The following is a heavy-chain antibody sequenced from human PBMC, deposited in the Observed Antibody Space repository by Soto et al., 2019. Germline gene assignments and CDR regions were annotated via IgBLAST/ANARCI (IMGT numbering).Heavy chain of an antibody. CDR2: ISSSSTYT. CDR3: ARVGSPGYCSGGYCPPPDY. CDR1: GFTFSTST. D-gene: IGHD2-15*01. J-gene: IGHJ4*02. Sequence: GGSLRLSCAASGFTFSTSTMNWVRQAPGQGLEWVSSISSSSTYTYYAASVKGRFTISRDNAKNSRYLQMNSLRAEDTAVYYCARVGSPGYCSGGYCPPPDYWGQGTLVTVSS. V-gene: IGHV3-21*01.